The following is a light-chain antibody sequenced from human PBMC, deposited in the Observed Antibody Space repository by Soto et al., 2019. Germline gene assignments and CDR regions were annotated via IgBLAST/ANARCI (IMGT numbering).Light chain of an antibody. CDR1: QPVLSSSNNKNS. CDR2: WAS. CDR3: QQYSSPPLT. Sequence: IVLTQSPDSLAVSLGERATLNCKSSQPVLSSSNNKNSLAWYQQKPGQAPTLLITWASTRESGVPARFIGSGSGTDFTLTISSLPAEDVAVYYCQQYSSPPLTFGGGTKVEIK. J-gene: IGKJ4*01. V-gene: IGKV4-1*01.